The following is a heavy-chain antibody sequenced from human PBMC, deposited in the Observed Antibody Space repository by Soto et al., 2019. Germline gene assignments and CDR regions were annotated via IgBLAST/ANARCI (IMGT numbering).Heavy chain of an antibody. CDR3: ARDRLFSFFRPSGLFDP. Sequence: GGSLRLSCAASGFTFSSYSMNWVRQAPGKGLEWVSSISSSSYIYYADSVKGRFTISRDNAKNSLYLQMNSLRAEDTAVYYCARDRLFSFFRPSGLFDPWGQGTLVTVSS. J-gene: IGHJ5*02. CDR2: ISSSSYI. CDR1: GFTFSSYS. V-gene: IGHV3-21*01.